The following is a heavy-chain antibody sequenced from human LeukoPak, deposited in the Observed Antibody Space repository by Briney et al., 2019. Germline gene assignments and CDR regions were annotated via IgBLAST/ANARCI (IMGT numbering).Heavy chain of an antibody. CDR3: ARARAGGVFDI. CDR2: IYTSGST. Sequence: PSETLSLTCTVSGGSISSGSYYWSWIRQPAGKGLEWIGRIYTSGSTNYNPSLKSRVTLSVDTSKNQVSLKLSSVTAADTAVYYCARARAGGVFDIWGQGTVVTVSS. V-gene: IGHV4-61*02. J-gene: IGHJ3*02. D-gene: IGHD2-8*01. CDR1: GGSISSGSYY.